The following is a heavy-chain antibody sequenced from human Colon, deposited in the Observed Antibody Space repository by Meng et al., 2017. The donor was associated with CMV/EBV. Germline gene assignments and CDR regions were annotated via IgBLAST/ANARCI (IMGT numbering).Heavy chain of an antibody. D-gene: IGHD2/OR15-2a*01. CDR2: IKQDGSEK. CDR3: ARAGISSSSMYNWVDS. Sequence: SWAASGFTLSNYWMTWFRQAPGKGLEWVANIKQDGSEKYYVGSVKGRFTISRDNAKNSLYLQMNSLRAEDTAVYYCARAGISSSSMYNWVDSWGQGTLVTVSS. J-gene: IGHJ5*01. V-gene: IGHV3-7*01. CDR1: GFTLSNYW.